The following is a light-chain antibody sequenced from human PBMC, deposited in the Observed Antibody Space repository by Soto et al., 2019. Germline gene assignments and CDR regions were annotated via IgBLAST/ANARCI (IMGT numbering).Light chain of an antibody. CDR2: GAS. Sequence: EIVMTQSPATLSVSPGERATLSCRASQSVTDNLAWYQQKPGQAPRLLIYGASTRATGIPARFSGSGSGTEFTLTISSLQSEDFALYYCQQYNKWPPYTFGQGTKLEIK. CDR3: QQYNKWPPYT. CDR1: QSVTDN. J-gene: IGKJ2*01. V-gene: IGKV3-15*01.